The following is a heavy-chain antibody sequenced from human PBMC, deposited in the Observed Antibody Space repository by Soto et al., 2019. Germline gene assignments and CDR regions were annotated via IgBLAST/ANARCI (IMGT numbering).Heavy chain of an antibody. J-gene: IGHJ4*02. CDR2: IIPIFGTA. D-gene: IGHD3-9*01. CDR3: ARVEVWGDFLTGYWSG. Sequence: SVKVSCKASGGTFSSFAISWVRQAPGQGLEWMGGIIPIFGTANYAQKFQGRVTITADESTSTAYMELSSLRSEDTAVYYCARVEVWGDFLTGYWSGWGQGTLVTVSS. CDR1: GGTFSSFA. V-gene: IGHV1-69*13.